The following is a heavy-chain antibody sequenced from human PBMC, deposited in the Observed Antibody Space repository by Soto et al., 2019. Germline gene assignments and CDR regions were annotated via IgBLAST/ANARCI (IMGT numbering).Heavy chain of an antibody. J-gene: IGHJ6*02. Sequence: QLVESGGGLVQPGGSLRLSCAASRFRFSDYYMRWVRQAPGKGLEWVSFISSSGTTIYYADSVKGRFTISSDKAKNFLCLQIDSLGVDDTAVYYCASCAGNYYYYGTDVWGQGTTVTVSS. CDR1: RFRFSDYY. CDR3: ASCAGNYYYYGTDV. V-gene: IGHV3-11*01. CDR2: ISSSGTTI. D-gene: IGHD2-21*01.